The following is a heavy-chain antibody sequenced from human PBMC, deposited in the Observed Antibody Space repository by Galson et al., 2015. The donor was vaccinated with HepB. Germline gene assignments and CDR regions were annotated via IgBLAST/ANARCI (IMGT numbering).Heavy chain of an antibody. D-gene: IGHD7-27*01. CDR3: AKGDGWGSAARNYGMDV. J-gene: IGHJ6*02. CDR1: GFTVSSNY. V-gene: IGHV3-23*01. Sequence: LRLSCAASGFTVSSNYMSWVRQAPGKGLEWVSSISAGGDTTYYAASVKGRSTISRDNAKKMLSLRTNSLRAEDTAVYYCAKGDGWGSAARNYGMDVWGQGTTVTVSS. CDR2: ISAGGDTT.